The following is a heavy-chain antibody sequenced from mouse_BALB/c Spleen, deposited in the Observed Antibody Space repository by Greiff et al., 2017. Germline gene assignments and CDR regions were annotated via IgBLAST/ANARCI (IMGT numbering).Heavy chain of an antibody. CDR3: ARGGSSSAWFAY. J-gene: IGHJ3*01. CDR2: IHPSDSET. CDR1: GYSFTSYW. Sequence: QVHVKQPGAELVRPGASVKLSCKASGYSFTSYWMNWVKQRPGQGLEWIGMIHPSDSETRLNQKFKDKATLTVDKSSSTAYMQLSSPTSEDSAVYYCARGGSSSAWFAYWGQGTLVTVSA. V-gene: IGHV1-74*01. D-gene: IGHD1-1*01.